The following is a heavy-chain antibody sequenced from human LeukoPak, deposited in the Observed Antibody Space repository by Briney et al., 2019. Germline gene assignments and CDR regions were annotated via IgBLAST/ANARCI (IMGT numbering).Heavy chain of an antibody. V-gene: IGHV1-69*05. CDR2: IIPIFGTA. CDR3: ASGYYYDSSGYCDY. Sequence: GXSVKVSCKASGGTFSSYAISWVRQAPGQGLEWMGRIIPIFGTANYAQKFQGRVTITTDESTSTAYMELSSLRSEDTAVYYCASGYYYDSSGYCDYWGQGTLVTVSS. D-gene: IGHD3-22*01. CDR1: GGTFSSYA. J-gene: IGHJ4*02.